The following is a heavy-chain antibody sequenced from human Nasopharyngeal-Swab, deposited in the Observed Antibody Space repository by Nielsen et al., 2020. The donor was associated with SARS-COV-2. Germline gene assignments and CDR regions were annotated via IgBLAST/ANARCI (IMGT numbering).Heavy chain of an antibody. J-gene: IGHJ5*02. CDR3: ARNLGYSRSWPPRVWFDP. V-gene: IGHV4-34*01. CDR2: INHSGST. D-gene: IGHD6-13*01. CDR1: GASFSGYY. Sequence: SETLSLTCAASGASFSGYYWSWIRQPPGKGLEWIGEINHSGSTNYNPSLKSRVTISVDTSKTQFSLKLSSVTAADTAVYYCARNLGYSRSWPPRVWFDPWGQGTLVTVSS.